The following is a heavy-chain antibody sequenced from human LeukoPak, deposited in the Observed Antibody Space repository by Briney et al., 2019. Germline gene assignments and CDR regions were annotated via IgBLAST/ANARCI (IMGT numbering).Heavy chain of an antibody. Sequence: SETLSLTCTVSGGSISSSSYYWGWIRQPPGKGLEWIGSICYSGSTYYNPSLKSRVTISVDTSKNQLSLKLSSVTAADTAVYYCARMSSGKTYYYYYMDVWGKGTTVTVSS. CDR3: ARMSSGKTYYYYYMDV. CDR2: ICYSGST. CDR1: GGSISSSSYY. D-gene: IGHD6-19*01. V-gene: IGHV4-39*01. J-gene: IGHJ6*03.